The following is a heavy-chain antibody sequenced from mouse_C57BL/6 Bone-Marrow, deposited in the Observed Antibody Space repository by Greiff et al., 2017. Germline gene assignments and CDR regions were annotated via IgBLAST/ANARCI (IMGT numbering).Heavy chain of an antibody. J-gene: IGHJ3*01. CDR1: GYSFTGYF. V-gene: IGHV1-20*01. D-gene: IGHD2-3*01. CDR2: INPYNGDT. Sequence: EVQLQQSGPELVKPGDSVKISCKASGYSFTGYFMNWVMQSHGKSLEWIGRINPYNGDTFYNQKFKGKATLTVDKSSSTAHMELRSLTSEDSAVYYCASDDYYEGLAYWGQGTRVTVSA. CDR3: ASDDYYEGLAY.